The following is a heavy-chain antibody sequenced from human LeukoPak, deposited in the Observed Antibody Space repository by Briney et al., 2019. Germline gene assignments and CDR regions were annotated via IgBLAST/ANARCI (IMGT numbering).Heavy chain of an antibody. Sequence: GGSLRLSCTASGFTFSSNTMSWVRQTPGKGLGWVSAITGSGGSTYYADSVRGRFTISRDNSKNTLYLQMNSLRAEDTAVYYCAKLTRDWGQGTLVTVSS. V-gene: IGHV3-23*01. CDR3: AKLTRD. CDR1: GFTFSSNT. J-gene: IGHJ4*02. CDR2: ITGSGGST. D-gene: IGHD7-27*01.